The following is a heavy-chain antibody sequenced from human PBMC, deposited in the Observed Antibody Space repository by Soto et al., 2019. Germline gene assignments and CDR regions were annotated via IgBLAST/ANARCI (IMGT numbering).Heavy chain of an antibody. D-gene: IGHD2-8*01. CDR2: IYWDDDK. CDR1: GFSLSTTGVR. CDR3: VRDVSCVDH. J-gene: IGHJ5*02. Sequence: QLTLKESGPTLVKPTQTLTLTCPFSGFSLSTTGVRVGWIRQPPGKALEWLALIYWDDDKRYSQSMQRRLTSAKDTAKQPVVLILTNTDPVDTAKYCCVRDVSCVDHWCQGTLVTVSS. V-gene: IGHV2-5*02.